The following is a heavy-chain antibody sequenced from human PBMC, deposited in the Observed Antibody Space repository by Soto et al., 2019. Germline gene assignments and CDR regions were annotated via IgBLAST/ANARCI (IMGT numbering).Heavy chain of an antibody. CDR1: GFTFSSYS. V-gene: IGHV3-48*02. CDR3: ARDLVVAATRRQALGMDV. J-gene: IGHJ6*02. D-gene: IGHD2-15*01. CDR2: ISSSSSTI. Sequence: GGSLRLSCAASGFTFSSYSMNWVRQAPGKGLEWVSYISSSSSTIYYADSVKGRFTISRDNAKNSLYLQMNSLRDEDTAVYYCARDLVVAATRRQALGMDVWGQGTTVTVSS.